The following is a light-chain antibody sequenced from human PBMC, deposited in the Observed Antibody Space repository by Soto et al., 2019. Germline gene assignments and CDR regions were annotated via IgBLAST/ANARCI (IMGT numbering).Light chain of an antibody. CDR1: RSMSNS. CDR3: QQSDSYPLT. J-gene: IGKJ4*01. V-gene: IGKV1-5*03. Sequence: DIQLTQSPSSLSASVVERVTITCRASRSMSNSLAWYQQRPGKAPKHLIYQGSTLQREVSSRFSGSASGREFTLTISSLQPDDFATYYCQQSDSYPLTFGGGTRVDIK. CDR2: QGS.